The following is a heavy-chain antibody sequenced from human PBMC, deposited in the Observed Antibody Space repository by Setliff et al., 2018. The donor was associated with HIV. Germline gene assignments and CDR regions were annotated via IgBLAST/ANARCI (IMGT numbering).Heavy chain of an antibody. D-gene: IGHD3-22*01. CDR3: ARDSVNYYDSSGYYYYYYYMDV. CDR2: IHFSGGT. Sequence: TSETLSLTCTVSGGSISTSGTYWSWIRQHPERGLEWIGYIHFSGGTYYNPSLPSLESRVTISVDTSKNQFSLKLSSVTAADTAVYYCARDSVNYYDSSGYYYYYYYMDVWGKGTTVTVSS. V-gene: IGHV4-31*03. J-gene: IGHJ6*03. CDR1: GGSISTSGTY.